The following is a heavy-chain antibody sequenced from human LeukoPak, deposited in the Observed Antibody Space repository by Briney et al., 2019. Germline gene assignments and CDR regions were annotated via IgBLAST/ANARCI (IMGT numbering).Heavy chain of an antibody. CDR2: IYYSGST. CDR3: ARSVGGLIPLHY. Sequence: SETLSLTCTVSGGSISSYYWSWIRQPPGKGLEWTGYIYYSGSTNYNPSLKSRVTISVDASKNQFSLKLSSVTAADTAVYYCARSVGGLIPLHYWGQGTLVTVSS. CDR1: GGSISSYY. V-gene: IGHV4-59*08. J-gene: IGHJ4*02. D-gene: IGHD3-16*01.